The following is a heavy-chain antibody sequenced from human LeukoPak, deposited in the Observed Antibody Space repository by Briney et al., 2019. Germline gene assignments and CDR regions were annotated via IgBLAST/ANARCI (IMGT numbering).Heavy chain of an antibody. CDR3: ATSRTFDY. D-gene: IGHD1-7*01. J-gene: IGHJ4*02. CDR2: IKQDGSEK. Sequence: AGGSLRLSWAASGFTFNSYWMNWVRKAPGKGLEWVANIKQDGSEKYYVDSVKGRFTISRDNAENSLYLQMNSLRAEDTAVYYCATSRTFDYWGQGTLVTVSS. V-gene: IGHV3-7*01. CDR1: GFTFNSYW.